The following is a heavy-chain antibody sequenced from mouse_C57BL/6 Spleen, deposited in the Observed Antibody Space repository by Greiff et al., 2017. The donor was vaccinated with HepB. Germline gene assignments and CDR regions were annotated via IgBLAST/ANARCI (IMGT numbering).Heavy chain of an antibody. CDR2: INPSTGGT. J-gene: IGHJ3*01. Sequence: VQLQQSGPELVKPGASVKISCKASGYSFTGYYMNWVKQSPEKSLEWIGEINPSTGGTTYNQKFKAKATLTVDKSSSTAYMQLKSLTSEDSAVYSCARRSSDSWFAYWGQGTLVTVSA. V-gene: IGHV1-42*01. D-gene: IGHD1-1*01. CDR1: GYSFTGYY. CDR3: ARRSSDSWFAY.